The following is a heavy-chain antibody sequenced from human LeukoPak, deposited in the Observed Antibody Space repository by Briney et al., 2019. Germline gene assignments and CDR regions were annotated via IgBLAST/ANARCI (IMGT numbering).Heavy chain of an antibody. CDR1: GFTFNRSA. J-gene: IGHJ6*02. Sequence: GASVKVSCKASGFTFNRSAMQWVRQARGQRLERIGWIVVGSGNTNYAQKFQERVTITRDMSSSTAYMELSSLRSEDTAVYYCAATSTYGGLTHYYYGMDVWGQGTTVTVSS. D-gene: IGHD4-23*01. V-gene: IGHV1-58*02. CDR3: AATSTYGGLTHYYYGMDV. CDR2: IVVGSGNT.